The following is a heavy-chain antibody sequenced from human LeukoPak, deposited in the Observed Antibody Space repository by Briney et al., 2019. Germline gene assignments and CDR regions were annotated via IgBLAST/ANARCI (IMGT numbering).Heavy chain of an antibody. Sequence: GGSLRLSCAASGFTFSSYPMHWVRQAPGKGLEWVAVIACDGSVQAYADSVKGRFTISRDSSKNMLYLQMDSLKPEDTAVYYCARDPLTGVPDYLDHWGQGILVTVS. J-gene: IGHJ4*02. CDR3: ARDPLTGVPDYLDH. CDR1: GFTFSSYP. D-gene: IGHD3-9*01. V-gene: IGHV3-30*04. CDR2: IACDGSVQ.